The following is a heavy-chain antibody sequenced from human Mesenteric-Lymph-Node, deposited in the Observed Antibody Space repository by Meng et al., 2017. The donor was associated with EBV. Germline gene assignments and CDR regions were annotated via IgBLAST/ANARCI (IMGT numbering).Heavy chain of an antibody. CDR2: VYYSGST. V-gene: IGHV4-61*01. D-gene: IGHD3-10*01. Sequence: QAELEESGPGLGKPSETLSLTCTVSGGSVSSTSYYWSWIRQPPGKRLEWIGYVYYSGSTNYNPSLKSRVTISVDTSKNQFSLNLYSVTAADTAVYYCARENPARGNWFDPWGQGALVTVSS. CDR3: ARENPARGNWFDP. CDR1: GGSVSSTSYY. J-gene: IGHJ5*02.